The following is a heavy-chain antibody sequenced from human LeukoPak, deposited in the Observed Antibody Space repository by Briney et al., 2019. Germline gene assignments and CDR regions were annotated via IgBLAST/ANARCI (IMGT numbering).Heavy chain of an antibody. V-gene: IGHV3-74*01. CDR2: INSDGSGT. CDR3: AKDLRITMVRGVDY. Sequence: PGGSLRLSCAASGFTFSSYWMHWVRQAPGKGLVWVSRINSDGSGTSYADSVKGRFTISRDNSKNTLYLQMNNLRAEDTAVYYCAKDLRITMVRGVDYWGQGTLVTVSS. CDR1: GFTFSSYW. D-gene: IGHD3-10*01. J-gene: IGHJ4*02.